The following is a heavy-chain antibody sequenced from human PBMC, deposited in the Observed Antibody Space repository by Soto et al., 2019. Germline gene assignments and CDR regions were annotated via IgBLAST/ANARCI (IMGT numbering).Heavy chain of an antibody. J-gene: IGHJ4*02. Sequence: PGGSLRLSCEGSGFVFDDYSLHWVRQVPGKGLEWLCLISWDGETTSYAASVKYRFSISRDTSKNSVFLEMRSLRIDDTAVYFCAKEGKSKTRAYYFDSSGQGALLTLS. CDR3: AKEGKSKTRAYYFDS. V-gene: IGHV3-43*01. CDR2: ISWDGETT. D-gene: IGHD2-21*01. CDR1: GFVFDDYS.